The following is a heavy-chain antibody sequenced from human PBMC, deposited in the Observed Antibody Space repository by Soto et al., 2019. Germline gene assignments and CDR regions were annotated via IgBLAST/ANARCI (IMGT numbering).Heavy chain of an antibody. CDR3: VRDFDYFDY. CDR2: VYYLGRT. J-gene: IGHJ4*02. Sequence: SLTCTVSSASFKSGSYYWSWIRQPPGKGLEWIGYVYYLGRTSYNPSLKSRVTISMDTSRRQFSLWLSSVTAADTAIYYCVRDFDYFDYWGQGTLVTVSS. V-gene: IGHV4-61*01. CDR1: SASFKSGSYY.